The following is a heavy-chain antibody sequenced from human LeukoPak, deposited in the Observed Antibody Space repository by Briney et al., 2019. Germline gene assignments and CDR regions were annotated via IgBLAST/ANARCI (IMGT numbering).Heavy chain of an antibody. J-gene: IGHJ6*02. CDR1: GGFISSGGYS. D-gene: IGHD3-3*01. CDR2: IYYSGST. CDR3: ARGRGLRFLEWASPYYGMDV. Sequence: SQTLSLTCAVSGGFISSGGYSWSWIRQPPGKGLEWIGYIYYSGSTYYNPSLKSRVTISVDTSKNQFSLKLSSVTAADTAVYYCARGRGLRFLEWASPYYGMDVWGQGTTVTVSS. V-gene: IGHV4-30-2*01.